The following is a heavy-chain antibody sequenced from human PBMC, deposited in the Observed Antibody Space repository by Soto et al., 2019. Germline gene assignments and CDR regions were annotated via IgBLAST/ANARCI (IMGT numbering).Heavy chain of an antibody. D-gene: IGHD3-10*01. V-gene: IGHV4-4*07. CDR1: GGSINSYW. J-gene: IGHJ4*02. CDR3: ARDIGSFAYGEGY. CDR2: VYSSGTT. Sequence: SETLSLTCSVSGGSINSYWWSWIRQPAGKGLEWIGRVYSSGTTDYNPSLNSRATMSVETSKNQFSLKLSSVTAADTAVYYCARDIGSFAYGEGYWGQGIQVTVS.